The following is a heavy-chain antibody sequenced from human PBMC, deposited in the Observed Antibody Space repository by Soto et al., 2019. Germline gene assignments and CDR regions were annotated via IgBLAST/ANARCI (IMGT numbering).Heavy chain of an antibody. D-gene: IGHD3-3*01. CDR2: INPATGAA. CDR3: ARGGGVGVAGSAAFDM. V-gene: IGHV1-2*02. J-gene: IGHJ3*02. Sequence: QLHLVQSGAVVKKPGASVTVSCSASGYPVTAYYMHWVRQAPGRGLEWMGGINPATGAAKYTQTFQGRVTMTRDPSPGTGFKELSGLTSGDTAVFYWARGGGVGVAGSAAFDMWGQGTLVTVSS. CDR1: GYPVTAYY.